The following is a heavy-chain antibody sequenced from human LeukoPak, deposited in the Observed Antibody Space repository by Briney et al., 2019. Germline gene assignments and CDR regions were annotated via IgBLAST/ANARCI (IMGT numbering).Heavy chain of an antibody. Sequence: GGSLRLSCAASGFTFSSYGMHWVRQAPGKGLEWVAFIRYDGSNKYYADSVKGRFTISRDNSKNTLYLQMNSLRAEDTAVYYCARDTVTYYDFWSGLFQHWGQGTLVTVSS. J-gene: IGHJ1*01. V-gene: IGHV3-30*02. CDR1: GFTFSSYG. CDR2: IRYDGSNK. CDR3: ARDTVTYYDFWSGLFQH. D-gene: IGHD3-3*01.